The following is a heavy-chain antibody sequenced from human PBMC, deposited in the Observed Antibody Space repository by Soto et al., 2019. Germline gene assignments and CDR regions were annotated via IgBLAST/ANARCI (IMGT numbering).Heavy chain of an antibody. V-gene: IGHV4-4*02. Sequence: QVQLQESGPGLVKPSGTLSLTCAVYRGSIDSSNWCSWVRQPPGKGLEWIGAVYHSGSTNYNPSLKSRSTISVDNSKYHFSLNLTSVTAADTAVYYFARDRRSGSYYYWYFDYWGQGTLVTFST. CDR1: RGSIDSSNW. CDR3: ARDRRSGSYYYWYFDY. J-gene: IGHJ4*02. CDR2: VYHSGST. D-gene: IGHD3-10*01.